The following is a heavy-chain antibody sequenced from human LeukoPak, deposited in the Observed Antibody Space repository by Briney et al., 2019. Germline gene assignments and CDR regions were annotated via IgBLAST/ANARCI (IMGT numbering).Heavy chain of an antibody. CDR1: GFTFTDTW. CDR2: IKSKSDGGTT. D-gene: IGHD3-10*01. J-gene: IGHJ4*02. CDR3: TTDPSLLLWFEDTKSSGDY. V-gene: IGHV3-15*01. Sequence: GGTLRLSCAASGFTFTDTWMSWVRQAPGKGLEWVGRIKSKSDGGTTDYAAPVKGRLTISRDDSKNTLYLQMHSLKTEDTAVYYCTTDPSLLLWFEDTKSSGDYWGQGTLVTVSS.